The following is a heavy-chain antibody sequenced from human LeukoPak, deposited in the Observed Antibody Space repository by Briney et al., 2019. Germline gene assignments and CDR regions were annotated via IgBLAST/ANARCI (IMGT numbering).Heavy chain of an antibody. CDR2: INPRGGGT. CDR1: GYTFTGYY. V-gene: IGHV1-2*02. J-gene: IGHJ4*02. Sequence: ASVTVSCKASGYTFTGYYLHWVRQAPGQGLEWMGWINPRGGGTDYAHKFQGRVTMTSDTSINTAYMELSGLRSDDSAVYFCVRSDKCITCSIDFWGQGTLVTVSS. CDR3: VRSDKCITCSIDF. D-gene: IGHD2-2*01.